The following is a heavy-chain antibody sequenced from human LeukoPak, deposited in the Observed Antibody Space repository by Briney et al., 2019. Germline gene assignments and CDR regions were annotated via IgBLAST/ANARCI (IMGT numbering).Heavy chain of an antibody. Sequence: SETLSLTCAVSGGSISSSNWWSWVRQPPGKGLEWIGEIYHSGSTNYNPSLKSRVTISVDKSKNQFSLKLSSVTAADTAVYYCARALEDYYDSSGSNWFDPWGQGTLVTVSS. J-gene: IGHJ5*02. CDR1: GGSISSSNW. V-gene: IGHV4-4*02. CDR3: ARALEDYYDSSGSNWFDP. CDR2: IYHSGST. D-gene: IGHD3-22*01.